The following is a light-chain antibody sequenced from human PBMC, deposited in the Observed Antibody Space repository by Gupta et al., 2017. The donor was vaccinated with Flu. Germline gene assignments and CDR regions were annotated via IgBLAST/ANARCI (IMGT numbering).Light chain of an antibody. CDR1: SSDVGGYDY. CDR2: DVT. CDR3: SESKGTTLEGV. Sequence: QSALTQPASVSGSPGQSITISCTGTSSDVGGYDYVSWYQQHPGKDPKRIIYDVTNRPSGVSNRFSCYKAGNKASRQTLGLQAEEEADDYCSESKGTTLEGVFGGGTKLTVL. V-gene: IGLV2-14*01. J-gene: IGLJ2*01.